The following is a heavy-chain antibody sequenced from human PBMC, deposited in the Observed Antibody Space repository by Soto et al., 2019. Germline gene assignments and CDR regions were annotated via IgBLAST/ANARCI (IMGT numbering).Heavy chain of an antibody. Sequence: QVQLVESGGGVVQPGRSLRLSCAASGFTFSSYGMHWVRQAPGKGLEWVALISYDGSNKYYADSVKGRFTISRDNSKNTXXLQMNVLRAKDRAVYYWAKVWVPAAIAYYYYGMDVWGQGTTVTVSS. V-gene: IGHV3-30*18. CDR3: AKVWVPAAIAYYYYGMDV. CDR1: GFTFSSYG. D-gene: IGHD2-2*01. CDR2: ISYDGSNK. J-gene: IGHJ6*02.